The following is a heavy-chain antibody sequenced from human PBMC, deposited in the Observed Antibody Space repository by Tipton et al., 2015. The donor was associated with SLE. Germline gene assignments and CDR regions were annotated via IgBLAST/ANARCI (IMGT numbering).Heavy chain of an antibody. CDR2: INHSGST. J-gene: IGHJ5*02. D-gene: IGHD2-2*01. CDR3: ARGRDIVVVPAAMRGRFDP. CDR1: GGSFSGHY. Sequence: LRLSCAVYGGSFSGHYWSWIRQPPGKGLEWIGEINHSGSTNYNPSLKSRVTISVDTSKNQFSLKLSSVTAADTAVYYCARGRDIVVVPAAMRGRFDPWGQGTLVTVSS. V-gene: IGHV4-34*01.